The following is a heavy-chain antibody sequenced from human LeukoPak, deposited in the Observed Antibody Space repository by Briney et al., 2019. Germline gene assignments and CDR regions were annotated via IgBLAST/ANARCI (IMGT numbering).Heavy chain of an antibody. CDR3: ARALISPGRYFDY. J-gene: IGHJ4*02. D-gene: IGHD1-26*01. CDR2: INHSGST. Sequence: SETLSLTCAVYGGSFSGYYWSWIRQPPGKGLEWTGEINHSGSTNYNPSLKSRVTISVDTSKNQFSLKLSSVTAADTAVYYCARALISPGRYFDYWGQGTLVTVSS. CDR1: GGSFSGYY. V-gene: IGHV4-34*01.